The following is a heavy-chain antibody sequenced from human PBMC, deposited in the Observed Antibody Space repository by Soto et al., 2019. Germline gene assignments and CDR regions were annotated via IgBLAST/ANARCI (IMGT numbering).Heavy chain of an antibody. J-gene: IGHJ6*03. CDR3: ASRVIVATPVDVYYYYMDV. V-gene: IGHV4-39*01. CDR2: IYYSGST. Sequence: QLQLQESGPGLVKPSETLSLTCTVSGGSISSSSYYWGWIRQPPGKGLEWIGSIYYSGSTYYNPSLKSRVTISVDTSKNQFSRKLSSVTAADTAVYYCASRVIVATPVDVYYYYMDVWGKGTTVTVSS. CDR1: GGSISSSSYY. D-gene: IGHD5-12*01.